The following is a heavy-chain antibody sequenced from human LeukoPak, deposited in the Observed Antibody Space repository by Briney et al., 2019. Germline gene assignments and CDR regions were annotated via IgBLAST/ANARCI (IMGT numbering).Heavy chain of an antibody. CDR3: AKSGSGSYLYYFDY. Sequence: PGGSLRLSCAASGFTFSSYAMSWVRQAPGKGLEWVSAITGSGGSTHYADSVKGRFTISRDNFKNTLYLQMNSLRAEDTAVYYCAKSGSGSYLYYFDYWGQGSLVTVSS. CDR2: ITGSGGST. V-gene: IGHV3-23*01. J-gene: IGHJ4*02. D-gene: IGHD3-10*01. CDR1: GFTFSSYA.